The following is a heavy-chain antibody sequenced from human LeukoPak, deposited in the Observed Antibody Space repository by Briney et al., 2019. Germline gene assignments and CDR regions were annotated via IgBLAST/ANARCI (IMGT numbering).Heavy chain of an antibody. V-gene: IGHV4-4*07. D-gene: IGHD6-13*01. CDR3: AREGDSSSWYRAFDI. Sequence: SETLSLTCTVSGGSISSYYWSWIRQPAGKGLEWIGRIYTSGSTNYNPSLKSRVTMSVDTSKNQFSLKLSSVTAADTAVYYCAREGDSSSWYRAFDIWGQGTMVTVSS. CDR1: GGSISSYY. J-gene: IGHJ3*02. CDR2: IYTSGST.